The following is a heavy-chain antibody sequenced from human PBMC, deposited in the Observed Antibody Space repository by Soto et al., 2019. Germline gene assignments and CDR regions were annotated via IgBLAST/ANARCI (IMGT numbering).Heavy chain of an antibody. CDR1: GGSINAGGYY. J-gene: IGHJ5*02. V-gene: IGHV4-31*03. CDR3: ARDPWGVGIWFNP. CDR2: IDNSGNT. Sequence: SETLSLTCTVSGGSINAGGYYWSWIRQHPGKGLEWIGNIDNSGNTYYNPSLKSRVTISVDTSKNQFSLKLSSVTAADAAVYYCARDPWGVGIWFNPWGQGXQVTVSS. D-gene: IGHD3-16*01.